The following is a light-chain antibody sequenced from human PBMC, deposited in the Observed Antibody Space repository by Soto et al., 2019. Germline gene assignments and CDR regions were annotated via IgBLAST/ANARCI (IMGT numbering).Light chain of an antibody. V-gene: IGKV3-15*01. CDR3: QRFNRWSLS. Sequence: EIVLTQSPAALSVSPGERVTLSCWASQSVGSTLNWYQQRPGQAPMLLIYDTSIRATGIPARFSGSGSGTEVHLDIASLQSEDFGVYYCQRFNRWSLSFGGGTKVEI. J-gene: IGKJ4*01. CDR1: QSVGST. CDR2: DTS.